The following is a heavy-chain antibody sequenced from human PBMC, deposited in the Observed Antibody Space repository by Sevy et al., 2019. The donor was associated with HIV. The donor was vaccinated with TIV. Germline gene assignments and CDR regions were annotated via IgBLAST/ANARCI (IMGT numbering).Heavy chain of an antibody. Sequence: SETLSLTCAVSDYSITTEYYWGWIRQSPGKGLEWIGSISHTGTTYYSPSLKIRVTISIDTSKNQFSLDLTSVTAADTAVYYCARHNDHGNSVLAFDVWGQGTMVTVSS. V-gene: IGHV4-38-2*01. D-gene: IGHD4-17*01. J-gene: IGHJ3*01. CDR3: ARHNDHGNSVLAFDV. CDR1: DYSITTEYY. CDR2: ISHTGTT.